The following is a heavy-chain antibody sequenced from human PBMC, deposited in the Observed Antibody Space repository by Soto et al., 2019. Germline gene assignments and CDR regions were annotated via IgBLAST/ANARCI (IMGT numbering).Heavy chain of an antibody. J-gene: IGHJ5*02. V-gene: IGHV4-59*01. Sequence: LTCTVSGGSISSYYWSWIRQPPGKGLEWIGYIYYSGSTNYNPSLKSRVTISVDTSKNQFSLKLSSVTAADTAVYYCAREYGYSSSWKYNWFDPWGQGTLVTVSS. CDR1: GGSISSYY. D-gene: IGHD6-13*01. CDR2: IYYSGST. CDR3: AREYGYSSSWKYNWFDP.